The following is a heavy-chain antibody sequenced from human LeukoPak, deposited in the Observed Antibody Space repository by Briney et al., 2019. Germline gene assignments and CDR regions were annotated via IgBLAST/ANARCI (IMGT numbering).Heavy chain of an antibody. CDR1: GGSISYHY. V-gene: IGHV4-4*07. J-gene: IGHJ4*02. CDR2: IYTSGTT. D-gene: IGHD3-10*01. CDR3: PYVSGIGEL. Sequence: PSETLSLTCTVSGGSISYHYWSWIRQPAGKGLEWIGRIYTSGTTKYNPSLKSRVTISVDKSKNQFSLKLSSVTAAVTAVYYCPYVSGIGELWGQGTLVTVSS.